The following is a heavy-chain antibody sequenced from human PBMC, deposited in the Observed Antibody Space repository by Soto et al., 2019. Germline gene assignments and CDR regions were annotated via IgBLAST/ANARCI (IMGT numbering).Heavy chain of an antibody. CDR1: GFTFDGYA. CDR3: AKGGPYFDCVLHS. V-gene: IGHV3-9*01. J-gene: IGHJ4*02. Sequence: EVQLVESGGTLVQPGRSLSLSCATSGFTFDGYAMHWVRQVPGTGLEWVSGINWNSGSIGYADSVKGRFTISRDNAKNSLYLQMNSLRAEDTALHYCAKGGPYFDCVLHSWGQGTLVTVSS. CDR2: INWNSGSI. D-gene: IGHD3-9*01.